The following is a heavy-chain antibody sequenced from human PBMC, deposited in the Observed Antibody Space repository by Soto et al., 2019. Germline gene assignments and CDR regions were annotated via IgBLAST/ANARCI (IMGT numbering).Heavy chain of an antibody. D-gene: IGHD6-6*01. V-gene: IGHV7-4-1*01. J-gene: IGHJ5*02. Sequence: RASVKVSCKASGYTFTSYAMNWVRQAPGQGLEWMGWINTNTGNPTYAQGFTGRFVFSLDTSVSTAYLQICSLKAEDTAVYYCARDRLRLGIAARSAWFDPWGQGTLVTVS. CDR1: GYTFTSYA. CDR2: INTNTGNP. CDR3: ARDRLRLGIAARSAWFDP.